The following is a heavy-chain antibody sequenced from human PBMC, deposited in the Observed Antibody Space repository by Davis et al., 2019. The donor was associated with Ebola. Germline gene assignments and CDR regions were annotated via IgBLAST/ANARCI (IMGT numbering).Heavy chain of an antibody. CDR2: INHSGST. CDR1: GGSFSGYY. CDR3: ARVRSSWYQEFDY. V-gene: IGHV4-34*01. D-gene: IGHD6-13*01. J-gene: IGHJ4*02. Sequence: GSLRLSCAVYGGSFSGYYWSWIRQPPGKGLEWIGEINHSGSTNYNPSLKSRVTISVDTSKNQFSLKLSSVTAADTAVYYCARVRSSWYQEFDYWGQGTLVTVSS.